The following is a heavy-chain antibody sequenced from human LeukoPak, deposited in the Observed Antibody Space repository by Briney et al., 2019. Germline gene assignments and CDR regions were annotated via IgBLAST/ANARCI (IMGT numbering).Heavy chain of an antibody. Sequence: ASVKVSCKASGYTFTSNYMHWVRQAPGQGLEWMEIINPSGGSTSYAQKFQGRVTMTRDMSTSTDYMELSSLRSEDTAVYYCARDNSVGDTAWWFDPWGQGTLVTVSS. CDR3: ARDNSVGDTAWWFDP. CDR1: GYTFTSNY. J-gene: IGHJ5*02. V-gene: IGHV1-46*01. CDR2: INPSGGST. D-gene: IGHD1-26*01.